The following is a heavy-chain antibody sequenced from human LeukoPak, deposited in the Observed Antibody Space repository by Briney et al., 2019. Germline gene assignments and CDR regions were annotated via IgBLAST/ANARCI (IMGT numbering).Heavy chain of an antibody. CDR3: ARHSAKWETRDY. J-gene: IGHJ4*02. D-gene: IGHD1-26*01. Sequence: PSETLSLTCTVSGGSISSYYWSWIRQPAGKGLEWIGRIYTSGSTNYNPSLKSRVTISIDTSKKEFSLKLSSVTAADTAVYYCARHSAKWETRDYWGQGTLVTVSS. V-gene: IGHV4-4*07. CDR1: GGSISSYY. CDR2: IYTSGST.